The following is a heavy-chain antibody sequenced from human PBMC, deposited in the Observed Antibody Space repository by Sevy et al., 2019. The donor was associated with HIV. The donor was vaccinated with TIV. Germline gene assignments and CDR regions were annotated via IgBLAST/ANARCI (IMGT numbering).Heavy chain of an antibody. V-gene: IGHV3-23*01. CDR3: AKPIFGVVHAFDI. Sequence: GGSLRLSCAASGFTFNNYAMSWVRQAPGKGLEGKGLEWVSTISGGGGGTYYADSVRGRFTISRDNSKNTLYLQVNSLRVEDTGVYYCAKPIFGVVHAFDIWGQGTKVTVSS. CDR1: GFTFNNYA. CDR2: ISGGGGGT. D-gene: IGHD3-3*01. J-gene: IGHJ3*02.